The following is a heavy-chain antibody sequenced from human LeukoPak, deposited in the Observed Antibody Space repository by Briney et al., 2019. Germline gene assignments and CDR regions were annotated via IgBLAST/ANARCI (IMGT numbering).Heavy chain of an antibody. J-gene: IGHJ5*02. D-gene: IGHD1-26*01. Sequence: SETLSLTRTDSVGSISSYYWSWIRQPAGKGLEWIGRIYTSGSTNYNPSLQSRVTMSVDTSKHQFSLILNSVTAEDTPVSYFAGTYSGSYLFDPCCQGTVVTVSS. CDR1: VGSISSYY. CDR3: AGTYSGSYLFDP. CDR2: IYTSGST. V-gene: IGHV4-4*07.